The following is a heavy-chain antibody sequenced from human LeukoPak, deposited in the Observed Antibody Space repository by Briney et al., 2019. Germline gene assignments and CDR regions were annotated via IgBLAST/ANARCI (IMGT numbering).Heavy chain of an antibody. Sequence: GGSLRLSCAASGFTFSSYAMHWVRQAPGKGLEWVAVISYDGSNKYYADSVKGRFTISRDNSKNTLYLQMNSLRAEDTAVYYCARECSGFDYWGQGTLVTVSS. V-gene: IGHV3-30*04. CDR3: ARECSGFDY. CDR2: ISYDGSNK. J-gene: IGHJ4*02. CDR1: GFTFSSYA. D-gene: IGHD2-15*01.